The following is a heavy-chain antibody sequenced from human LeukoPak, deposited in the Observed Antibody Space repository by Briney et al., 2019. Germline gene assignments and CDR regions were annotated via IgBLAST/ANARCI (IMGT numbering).Heavy chain of an antibody. CDR2: ISGSGGST. V-gene: IGHV3-23*01. D-gene: IGHD3-3*01. J-gene: IGHJ4*02. CDR1: GFTFSSYA. CDR3: ANGGYYDFWSGYYARFDY. Sequence: PGGSLRLSCAASGFTFSSYAMSWVRQAPGKGLEWVSAISGSGGSTYYADSVKGRFTISRDNSKNTLYLQMNSLRAEDTAVYYRANGGYYDFWSGYYARFDYWGQGTLVTVSS.